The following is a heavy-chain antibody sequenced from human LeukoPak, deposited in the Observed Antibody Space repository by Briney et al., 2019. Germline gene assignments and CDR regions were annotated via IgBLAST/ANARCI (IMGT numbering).Heavy chain of an antibody. CDR2: IYYSGST. D-gene: IGHD3-9*01. V-gene: IGHV4-39*07. Sequence: SETLSLTCTVSGGSISSSSYYWGWIRQPPGKGLEWIGSIYYSGSTYYNPSLKTRVTISVDTSKNQFSLKLCSVTAADTAVYYCARGLLRYFDWLLDWGQGTLVTVSS. CDR1: GGSISSSSYY. CDR3: ARGLLRYFDWLLD. J-gene: IGHJ4*02.